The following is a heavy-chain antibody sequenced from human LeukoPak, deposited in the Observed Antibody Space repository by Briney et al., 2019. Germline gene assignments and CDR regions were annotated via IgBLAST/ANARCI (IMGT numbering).Heavy chain of an antibody. V-gene: IGHV3-23*01. CDR3: AKDRGHGWGSNWFDP. CDR2: ISGSGGST. Sequence: GGSLGLSCAASGFTFSSYAMSWVRQAPGKGLEWVSGISGSGGSTYYADSVRGRLTISRDNSKNTLYLQMNSLRAEDTAVYYCAKDRGHGWGSNWFDPWGQGTLVTVSS. J-gene: IGHJ5*02. CDR1: GFTFSSYA. D-gene: IGHD6-19*01.